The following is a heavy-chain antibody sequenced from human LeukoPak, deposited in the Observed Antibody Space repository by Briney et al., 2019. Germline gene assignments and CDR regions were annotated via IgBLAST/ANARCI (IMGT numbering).Heavy chain of an antibody. V-gene: IGHV1-69*04. CDR1: GGTFSSYA. J-gene: IGHJ6*02. Sequence: GASVKVSCKASGGTFSSYAISWVRQAPGQGLEWMGRIIPILGIANYAQKFQGRVTITADKSTSTAYMELSSLRSEDTAVYYCARGSQYGFDWLLGTYYYYGMDVWGQGTTVTVSS. D-gene: IGHD3-9*01. CDR3: ARGSQYGFDWLLGTYYYYGMDV. CDR2: IIPILGIA.